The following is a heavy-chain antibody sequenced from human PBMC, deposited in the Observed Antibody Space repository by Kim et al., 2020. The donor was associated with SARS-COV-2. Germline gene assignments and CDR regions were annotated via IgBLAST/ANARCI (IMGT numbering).Heavy chain of an antibody. Sequence: GESLKISCKGSGYSFTSYWISWVRQMPGKGLEWMGRIDPSDSYTNYSPSFQGHVTISADKSISTAYLQWSSLKASDTAMYYCARPPPYCSSTSCSSYWYFDLWGRGTLVTVSS. CDR3: ARPPPYCSSTSCSSYWYFDL. CDR2: IDPSDSYT. D-gene: IGHD2-2*01. J-gene: IGHJ2*01. V-gene: IGHV5-10-1*01. CDR1: GYSFTSYW.